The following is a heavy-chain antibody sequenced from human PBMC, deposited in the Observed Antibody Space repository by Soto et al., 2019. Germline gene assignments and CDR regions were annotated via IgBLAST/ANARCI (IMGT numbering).Heavy chain of an antibody. CDR3: ASSYCSSTSCSSDY. J-gene: IGHJ4*02. D-gene: IGHD2-2*01. V-gene: IGHV3-30-3*01. Sequence: QVQLVESGGGGSRPGRSLGPSCAASGFTFISYVLHWVGKAPGRGWEWVAVISYDGSNKYYADSVKGRFTISRDNSKNTLYLQMNSLRAEDTAVYYCASSYCSSTSCSSDYWGQGTLVTVSS. CDR1: GFTFISYV. CDR2: ISYDGSNK.